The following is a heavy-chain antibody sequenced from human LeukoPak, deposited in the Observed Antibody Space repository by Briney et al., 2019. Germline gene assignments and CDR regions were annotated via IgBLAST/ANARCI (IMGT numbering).Heavy chain of an antibody. CDR2: ISSSSSYI. CDR1: GFTFSSYS. D-gene: IGHD3-10*01. CDR3: ARVYYGSGSFDY. J-gene: IGHJ4*02. Sequence: PGGSLRLSCAASGFTFSSYSMNWVRQAPGEGLEWVSSISSSSSYIYYADSVKGRFTISRDNAKNSLYLQMNSLRAEDTAVYYCARVYYGSGSFDYWGQGTLVTVSS. V-gene: IGHV3-21*01.